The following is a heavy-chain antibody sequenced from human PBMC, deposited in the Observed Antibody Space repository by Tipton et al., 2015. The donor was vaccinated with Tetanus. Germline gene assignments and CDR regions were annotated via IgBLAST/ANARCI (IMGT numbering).Heavy chain of an antibody. CDR2: IYYSGST. V-gene: IGHV4-59*01. CDR3: ARESFDSSADY. J-gene: IGHJ4*02. Sequence: LRLSCTVSGGSISSYYWSWIRQPPGKGLEWIGYIYYSGSTNYNPSLKSRVTISVDTSKNQFSLKLSSVTAADTAVYYCARESFDSSADYWGQGTLVTVSS. D-gene: IGHD3-22*01. CDR1: GGSISSYY.